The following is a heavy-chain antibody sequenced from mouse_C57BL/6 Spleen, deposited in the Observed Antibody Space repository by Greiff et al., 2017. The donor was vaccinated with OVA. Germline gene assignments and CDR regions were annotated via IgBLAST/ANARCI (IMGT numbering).Heavy chain of an antibody. CDR1: GYTFTSYD. V-gene: IGHV1-85*01. CDR3: APQGYYDPVYAMDY. Sequence: VQLQHSGPELVKPGASVKLSCKASGYTFTSYDINWVKQRPGQGLEWIGWIYPRDGSTKYNEKFKGKATLTVDTSSSTAYMELHSLTSEDSAVYFCAPQGYYDPVYAMDYWGQGTSVTVSS. D-gene: IGHD2-4*01. CDR2: IYPRDGST. J-gene: IGHJ4*01.